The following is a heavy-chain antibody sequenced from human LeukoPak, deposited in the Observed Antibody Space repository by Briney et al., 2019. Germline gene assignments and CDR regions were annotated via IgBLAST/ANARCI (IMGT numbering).Heavy chain of an antibody. CDR1: GGSISSYY. CDR3: ARTYSSSAPVVYYYYYMDV. D-gene: IGHD6-6*01. CDR2: IYYSGST. Sequence: SETLSLTCTVSGGSISSYYWSWIRQPPGKGLEWIGYIYYSGSTNYNPSLKSRVTISVDTSKNQFSLKLSSVTAADTAVYYCARTYSSSAPVVYYYYYMDVWGKGTTVTVSS. J-gene: IGHJ6*03. V-gene: IGHV4-59*01.